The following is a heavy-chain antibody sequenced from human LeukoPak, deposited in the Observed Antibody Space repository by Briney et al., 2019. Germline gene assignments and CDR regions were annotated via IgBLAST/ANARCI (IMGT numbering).Heavy chain of an antibody. CDR2: IYSSGST. V-gene: IGHV4-59*01. D-gene: IGHD6-19*01. J-gene: IGHJ4*02. CDR3: ARSGGYSSPQNY. CDR1: GGSISSYY. Sequence: SETLSLTCTVSGGSISSYYWSWIRQPPGKGLEWIGYIYSSGSTNYNSSLKSRVTISVDTSKNQFSLKLTSVAAADTAVYYCARSGGYSSPQNYWGQGTLVTVSS.